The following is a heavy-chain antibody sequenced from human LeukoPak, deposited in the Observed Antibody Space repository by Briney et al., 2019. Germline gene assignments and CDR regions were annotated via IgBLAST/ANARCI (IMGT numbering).Heavy chain of an antibody. CDR3: ARSHYCSSTSCYEYLPFDI. CDR2: VVPIFDAT. CDR1: GGTFSSYA. D-gene: IGHD2-2*01. Sequence: SVKVSCKASGGTFSSYAISWVRQAPGQGLEWMGGVVPIFDATNYARKFQGRVTITTDESTSTTYMELSSLRSEDTAVYYCARSHYCSSTSCYEYLPFDIWSQGTMVAVSS. J-gene: IGHJ3*02. V-gene: IGHV1-69*05.